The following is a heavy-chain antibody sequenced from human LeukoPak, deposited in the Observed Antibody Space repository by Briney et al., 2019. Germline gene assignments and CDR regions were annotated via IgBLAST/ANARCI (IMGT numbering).Heavy chain of an antibody. J-gene: IGHJ4*02. Sequence: GGSLRLSCAASGFTFTTYSMNWVRQAPGKGLEWVSYISGTSATIYYADSVKGRFTISRDNVKGSLYLQMNSLRAEDTAVYYCAKDRAVAGFFDYWGQGTLVTVSS. CDR2: ISGTSATI. CDR1: GFTFTTYS. CDR3: AKDRAVAGFFDY. V-gene: IGHV3-48*01. D-gene: IGHD6-19*01.